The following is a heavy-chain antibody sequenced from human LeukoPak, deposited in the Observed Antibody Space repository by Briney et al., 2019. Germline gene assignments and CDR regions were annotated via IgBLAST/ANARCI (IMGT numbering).Heavy chain of an antibody. CDR3: ASGPSYYYDSSGSDY. CDR1: GGSFSGYY. CDR2: INHSGST. J-gene: IGHJ4*02. D-gene: IGHD3-22*01. V-gene: IGHV4-34*01. Sequence: SETLSLTCAVYGGSFSGYYWSWIRQPPGKGLEWIGEINHSGSTNYNPSLKSRVTISVDTSKNQFSLKLSSVTAADTAVYYCASGPSYYYDSSGSDYWGQGTLVTVSS.